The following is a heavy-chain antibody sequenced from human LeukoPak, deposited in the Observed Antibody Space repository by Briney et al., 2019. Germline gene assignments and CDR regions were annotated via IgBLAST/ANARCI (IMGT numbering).Heavy chain of an antibody. V-gene: IGHV3-7*01. CDR2: IRQDGSEK. CDR3: ARFRYMDV. CDR1: GFTFSSCW. J-gene: IGHJ6*03. Sequence: GGSLRLSCAATGFTFSSCWMTWVRQAPGKGLEWVANIRQDGSEKNCVDSVKGRFTISRDNAKNSLYLQMNSLRAEDTAVYYCARFRYMDVWGKGTPVTVSS.